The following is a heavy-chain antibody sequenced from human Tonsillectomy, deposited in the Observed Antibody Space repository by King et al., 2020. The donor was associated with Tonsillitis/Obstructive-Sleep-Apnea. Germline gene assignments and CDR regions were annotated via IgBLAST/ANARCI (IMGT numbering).Heavy chain of an antibody. V-gene: IGHV3-66*01. J-gene: IGHJ5*02. Sequence: VQLVESGGGLVQPGGSLRLSCAASGFTVSSNYMSWVRQAPGKGLEWVSVIYSGGSTYYAASVKGRFTISRDNSKNTLYLQMNSLRAEDTAVYYCARAGGYCSSTSCQNWFDPWGQGTLVTVSS. CDR3: ARAGGYCSSTSCQNWFDP. CDR2: IYSGGST. CDR1: GFTVSSNY. D-gene: IGHD2-2*01.